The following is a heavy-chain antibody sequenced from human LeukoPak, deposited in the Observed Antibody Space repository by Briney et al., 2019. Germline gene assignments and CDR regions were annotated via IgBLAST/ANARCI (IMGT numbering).Heavy chain of an antibody. J-gene: IGHJ4*02. Sequence: GGSLRLSCSASGFVFSIYTMYWVRQVPGKGPEYVSTISGSGNGGSIYYADSVKGRFTISRDNSKNTLYLQMNSLRAEDTAVYYCARTVRYYDFWSGYLSYFDYWGQGTLVTVSS. CDR2: ISGSGNGGSI. CDR3: ARTVRYYDFWSGYLSYFDY. V-gene: IGHV3-64*04. CDR1: GFVFSIYT. D-gene: IGHD3-3*01.